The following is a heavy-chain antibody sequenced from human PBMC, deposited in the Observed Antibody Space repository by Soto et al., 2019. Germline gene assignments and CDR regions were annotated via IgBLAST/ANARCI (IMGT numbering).Heavy chain of an antibody. V-gene: IGHV4-34*01. CDR3: ARRRSYDFWSGYYTGYYFNY. J-gene: IGHJ4*02. CDR1: GGSFNGYY. CDR2: INHSGST. Sequence: QVQLQQWGAGLLKPSETLSLTCAVYGGSFNGYYWSWIRQPPGKGLEWIGEINHSGSTNYNPSLKSRVTISVDTSKNQFSLKLSSVTAADTAVYYCARRRSYDFWSGYYTGYYFNYWGQGTLVTVSS. D-gene: IGHD3-3*01.